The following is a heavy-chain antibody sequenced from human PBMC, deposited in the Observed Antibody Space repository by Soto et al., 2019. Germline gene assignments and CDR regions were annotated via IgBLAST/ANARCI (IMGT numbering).Heavy chain of an antibody. CDR2: ISWDGGST. J-gene: IGHJ6*04. CDR1: GCTVGDYT. Sequence: GGSLRLSCAASGCTVGDYTRHWVRQAPGKGLEWVSLISWDGGSTYYADSVKGRFTISRDNSKNSLYLQMNSLRTEDTALYYWAKDLDIHDYYSGMAVWGNGTTVTVTP. V-gene: IGHV3-43*01. CDR3: AKDLDIHDYYSGMAV. D-gene: IGHD1-1*01.